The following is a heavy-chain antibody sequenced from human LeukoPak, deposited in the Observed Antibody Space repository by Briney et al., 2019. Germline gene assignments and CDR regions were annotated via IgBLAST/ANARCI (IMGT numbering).Heavy chain of an antibody. J-gene: IGHJ4*02. CDR1: GGSISSSSYY. CDR2: IYYSGST. D-gene: IGHD5-12*01. Sequence: PSETLSLTCTVSGGSISSSSYYWGWIRQPPGKGLEWIGSIYYSGSTYYNPSLKSRVTISVDTSKNQFSLKLSSVTAADTAVYYCARGVFGYSGYDYSDYGDYALPAQFDYWGQGTLVTVSS. V-gene: IGHV4-39*07. CDR3: ARGVFGYSGYDYSDYGDYALPAQFDY.